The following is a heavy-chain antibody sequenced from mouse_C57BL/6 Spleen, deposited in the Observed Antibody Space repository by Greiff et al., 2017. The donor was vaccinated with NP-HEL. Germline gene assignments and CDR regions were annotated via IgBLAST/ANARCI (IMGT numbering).Heavy chain of an antibody. Sequence: EVMLVESGGGLVKPGGSLKLSCAASGFTFTDYGMHWVRQAPEKGLEWVAYISSGSSTIYYADTVKGRFTISRDNAKNTLFLQMTSLRSEDTAMYYCARVFIKAMDYWGQGTSVTVSS. V-gene: IGHV5-17*01. D-gene: IGHD1-1*01. CDR3: ARVFIKAMDY. CDR2: ISSGSSTI. CDR1: GFTFTDYG. J-gene: IGHJ4*01.